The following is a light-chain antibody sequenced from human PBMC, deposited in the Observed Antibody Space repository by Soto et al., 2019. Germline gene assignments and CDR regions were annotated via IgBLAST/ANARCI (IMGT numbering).Light chain of an antibody. CDR1: QSGLYSSNNKNY. CDR2: WAS. J-gene: IGKJ4*01. Sequence: DIVMTQSPDSLAVSLGERATINCKSSQSGLYSSNNKNYLAWYQQKPGQPPKLLIYWASTRESGVPDRFSGSGSGTDFTLTISSLQAEDVAVYYCQQYDRTPLTFGGGTKVEIK. V-gene: IGKV4-1*01. CDR3: QQYDRTPLT.